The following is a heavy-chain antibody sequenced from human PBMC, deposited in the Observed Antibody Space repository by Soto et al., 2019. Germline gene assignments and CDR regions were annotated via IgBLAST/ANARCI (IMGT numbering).Heavy chain of an antibody. CDR1: SDSINSSDYH. Sequence: QVQLQESGPGLVKPSETLSLICTVSSDSINSSDYHWGWIRQPPGKGLEWIGSVYYLGGTHSNPSLKSRVTISVDTPGSQFTLKLRSVTAAATAVYYCARLYMALDYWGQGSLVTVSS. CDR2: VYYLGGT. D-gene: IGHD3-10*01. V-gene: IGHV4-39*01. CDR3: ARLYMALDY. J-gene: IGHJ4*02.